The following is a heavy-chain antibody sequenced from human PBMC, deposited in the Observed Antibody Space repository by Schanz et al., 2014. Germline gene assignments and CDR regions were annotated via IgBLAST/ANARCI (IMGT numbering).Heavy chain of an antibody. D-gene: IGHD6-13*01. V-gene: IGHV1-18*01. Sequence: QVQLVQSGAEVKKPGASVKVSCKASGYTFTSYGISWVRQAPGQGLEWMGWISAYNGNTNYAQKLQGRVTMTTDTSTSAAYMGLRSLGSDDPAVYYCAGDNRVSSSWYNYYGMDFWGQGTTVTVSS. CDR1: GYTFTSYG. CDR3: AGDNRVSSSWYNYYGMDF. J-gene: IGHJ6*02. CDR2: ISAYNGNT.